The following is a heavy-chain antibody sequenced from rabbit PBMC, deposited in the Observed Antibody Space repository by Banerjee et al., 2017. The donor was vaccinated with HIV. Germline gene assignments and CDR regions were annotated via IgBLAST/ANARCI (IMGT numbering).Heavy chain of an antibody. CDR3: VREAGYGGYGDANL. CDR1: GFDFGNHG. V-gene: IGHV1S47*01. J-gene: IGHJ4*01. D-gene: IGHD6-1*01. Sequence: QEQLVESGGGLVQPEGSLTLTCKASGFDFGNHGMCWVRQAPGKGPEWIACIVTGDGNTYYASWVNGRFSISRSTSLNTVDLKVPSLTAADTATYFCVREAGYGGYGDANLWGPGTL. CDR2: IVTGDGNT.